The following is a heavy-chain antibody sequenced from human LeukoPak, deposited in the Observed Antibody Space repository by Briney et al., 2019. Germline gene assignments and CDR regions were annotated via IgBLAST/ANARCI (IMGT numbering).Heavy chain of an antibody. CDR1: GFTFRNFL. Sequence: QPGGSPRLSCAASGFTFRNFLIHRVRQAPGQGLVWVSRIDNDGSNTIYADSVKGRFTISRDNAKNMLYLQMNSLRVEDTAVYYCARGGYNHGFDIWGQGTMVTVSP. CDR2: IDNDGSNT. D-gene: IGHD3-10*01. J-gene: IGHJ3*02. V-gene: IGHV3-74*01. CDR3: ARGGYNHGFDI.